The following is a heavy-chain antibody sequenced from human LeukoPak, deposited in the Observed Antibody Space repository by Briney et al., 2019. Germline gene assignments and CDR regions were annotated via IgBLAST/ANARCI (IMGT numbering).Heavy chain of an antibody. D-gene: IGHD4-17*01. J-gene: IGHJ4*02. CDR1: GFTFSSYA. V-gene: IGHV3-15*01. Sequence: GGSLRLSCAASGFTFSSYAMSWVRQAPGKGLEWVGRIKSKTDGGTTDYAAPVKGRFTISRDDSKNTLYLQMNSLKTEDTAVYYCTTGGWDYELDYWGQGTLVTVSS. CDR2: IKSKTDGGTT. CDR3: TTGGWDYELDY.